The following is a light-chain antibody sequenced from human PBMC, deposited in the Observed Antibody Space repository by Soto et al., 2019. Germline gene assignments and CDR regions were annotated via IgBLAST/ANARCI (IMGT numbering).Light chain of an antibody. V-gene: IGLV2-11*01. CDR3: CSYAGSYTFWV. CDR2: DVS. J-gene: IGLJ3*02. Sequence: QSALTQPRSVSGSPGQSVTFSCTGTSGDIGAYNYVSWYQQHPGKAPKLMIYDVSKRPSGVPDRFSGSKSGNTASLTISGLQAEDEADYYCCSYAGSYTFWVFGGGTKLTVL. CDR1: SGDIGAYNY.